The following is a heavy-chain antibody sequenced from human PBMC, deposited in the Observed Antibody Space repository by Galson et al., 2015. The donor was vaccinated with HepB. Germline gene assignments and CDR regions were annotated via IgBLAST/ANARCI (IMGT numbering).Heavy chain of an antibody. CDR3: ARDQPERFLEWFRHFDY. CDR1: GFTFSSYS. V-gene: IGHV3-48*02. D-gene: IGHD3-3*01. Sequence: SLRLSCAASGFTFSSYSMNWVRQAPGKGLEWVSYISSSSSTIYYADSVKGRFTISRDNAKNSLYLQMNSLRDEDTAVYYCARDQPERFLEWFRHFDYWGQGTLVTVSS. J-gene: IGHJ4*01. CDR2: ISSSSSTI.